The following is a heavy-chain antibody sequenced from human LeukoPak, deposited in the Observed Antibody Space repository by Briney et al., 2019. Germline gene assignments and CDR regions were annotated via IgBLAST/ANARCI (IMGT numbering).Heavy chain of an antibody. CDR3: AGYGGSYPYYMDV. V-gene: IGHV3-66*01. CDR2: MYTVGTT. Sequence: GGSLRLSCAASGFTVSSNYMSWVRQAPGKGLEWVSVMYTVGTTHYADSVKGRCTISRDTSTNTVYLQLNSLRAEDTATYYCAGYGGSYPYYMDVWGKGTTVTLSS. CDR1: GFTVSSNY. J-gene: IGHJ6*03. D-gene: IGHD1-26*01.